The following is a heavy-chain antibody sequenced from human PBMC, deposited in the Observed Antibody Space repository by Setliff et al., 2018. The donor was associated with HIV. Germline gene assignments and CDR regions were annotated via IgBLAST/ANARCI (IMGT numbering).Heavy chain of an antibody. CDR1: GFTFYNYA. CDR2: IRSSSSTR. D-gene: IGHD2-15*01. Sequence: GGSLRLSCAASGFTFYNYAMYWVRQAPGQGLEWVSYIRSSSSTRYYAGSVKGRFTISRDNAKNSLYLQMNSLRAEDTAVYYCARKLLTRPNYYGMDVWGQGTTVTVSS. J-gene: IGHJ6*02. V-gene: IGHV3-48*04. CDR3: ARKLLTRPNYYGMDV.